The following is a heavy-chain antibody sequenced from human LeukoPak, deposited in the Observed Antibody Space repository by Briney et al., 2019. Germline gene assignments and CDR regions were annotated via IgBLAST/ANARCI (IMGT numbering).Heavy chain of an antibody. CDR3: TTYPVVYAINY. V-gene: IGHV3-15*01. Sequence: TAGGSLRLSCGASGFTFSNAWMSWVRQAPGKGLEWVGRIKSKTDGGTTDYAAPVKGRFTISRDDSKNTLFLQMNSLKTEDTAVYYCTTYPVVYAINYWGQGTLVTVSS. D-gene: IGHD2-8*02. CDR2: IKSKTDGGTT. J-gene: IGHJ4*02. CDR1: GFTFSNAW.